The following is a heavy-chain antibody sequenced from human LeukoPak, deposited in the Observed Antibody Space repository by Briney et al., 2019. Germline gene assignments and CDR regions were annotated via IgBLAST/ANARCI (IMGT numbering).Heavy chain of an antibody. CDR1: GFTFSSYW. D-gene: IGHD4-23*01. CDR2: IASDGSST. Sequence: GGSLRLSCAASGFTFSSYWMNWVRQAPGKGLVWVSRIASDGSSTAYADSVKGRFSISRDNAKNTLYLQMNSLRVEDTAVYYCARGRPHGNDYWGQGTLVTVSS. CDR3: ARGRPHGNDY. V-gene: IGHV3-74*01. J-gene: IGHJ4*02.